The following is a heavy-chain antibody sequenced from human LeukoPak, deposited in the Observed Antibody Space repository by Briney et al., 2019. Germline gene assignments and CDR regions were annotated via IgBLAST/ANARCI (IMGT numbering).Heavy chain of an antibody. D-gene: IGHD3-22*01. J-gene: IGHJ6*02. V-gene: IGHV6-1*01. Sequence: SQTLSLTCAISGDSVSSNSGTWHWIRQSPSRGLEWLGRTYYRSKWYNDYATSVKSRITINPETSKNQFSLQLNSVTPEDTAVYYCARGHYDSRGYFGGMDVWGQGTTVTVSS. CDR2: TYYRSKWYN. CDR3: ARGHYDSRGYFGGMDV. CDR1: GDSVSSNSGT.